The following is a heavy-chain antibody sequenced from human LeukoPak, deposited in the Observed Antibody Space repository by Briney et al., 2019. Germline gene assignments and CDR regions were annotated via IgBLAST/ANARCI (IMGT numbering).Heavy chain of an antibody. Sequence: GGSLRLSCAASGFTFSSYGMHWVRQAPGKGLEWVAVIWYDGSNKYYADSVKGRFTISRDNSKNTLYLQMNSLRAGDTAVYYCAKVGYVAAAGHFDYWGQGTLVTVSS. V-gene: IGHV3-33*06. CDR1: GFTFSSYG. J-gene: IGHJ4*02. CDR2: IWYDGSNK. D-gene: IGHD6-13*01. CDR3: AKVGYVAAAGHFDY.